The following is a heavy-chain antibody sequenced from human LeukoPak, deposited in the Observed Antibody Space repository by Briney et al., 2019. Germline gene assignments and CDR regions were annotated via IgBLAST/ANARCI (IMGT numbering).Heavy chain of an antibody. V-gene: IGHV1-46*01. J-gene: IGHJ4*02. D-gene: IGHD6-19*01. Sequence: ASVKVSCKASGYTFTGYYMHWVRQAPGQGLEWMGIINPSGGSTSYAQKFQGRVTMTRDTSTSTVYMDLNSLRSEDTAVYYCATRATGWTVFDHWGQGTLVTVSS. CDR1: GYTFTGYY. CDR3: ATRATGWTVFDH. CDR2: INPSGGST.